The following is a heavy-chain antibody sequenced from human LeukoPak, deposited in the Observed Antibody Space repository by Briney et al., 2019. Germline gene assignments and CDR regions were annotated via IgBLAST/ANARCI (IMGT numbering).Heavy chain of an antibody. J-gene: IGHJ6*02. CDR3: AREGALNYDYGMDV. V-gene: IGHV4-59*01. CDR1: GGSISSYY. Sequence: PSETLSLTCTVSGGSISSYYWSWIRQPPGKGLEWVGHIYYSGSTNYNPSLKSRVTISVDTSKNQFSLKLSSVTAADTAVYYCAREGALNYDYGMDVWGQGTTVTVSS. CDR2: IYYSGST. D-gene: IGHD1-26*01.